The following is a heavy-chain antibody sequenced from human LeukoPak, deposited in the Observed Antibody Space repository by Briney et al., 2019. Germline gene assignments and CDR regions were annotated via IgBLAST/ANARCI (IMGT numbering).Heavy chain of an antibody. V-gene: IGHV3-30*04. Sequence: GGSLRLSCAASGFTFSSDAMHWVRPAPGKGLEWVAVISYDGSNKYYADSVKGRFTISRDNSKNTLYLQMNSLRAEDTAVYYCARDIAAAGIPFDYWGQGTLVTVSS. CDR1: GFTFSSDA. J-gene: IGHJ4*02. D-gene: IGHD6-13*01. CDR3: ARDIAAAGIPFDY. CDR2: ISYDGSNK.